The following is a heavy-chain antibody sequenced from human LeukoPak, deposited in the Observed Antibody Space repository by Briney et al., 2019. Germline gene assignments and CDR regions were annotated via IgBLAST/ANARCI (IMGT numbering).Heavy chain of an antibody. D-gene: IGHD6-19*01. CDR1: GGTFISYA. CDR3: ARNGGYSSGWYLDY. CDR2: IIPIFGTA. Sequence: SVKVSCKASGGTFISYAISWVRQAPGQGLEWMGGIIPIFGTANYAQKFQGRVTITADESTSTAYMELSSLRSEDTAVYYCARNGGYSSGWYLDYWGQGTLVTVSS. V-gene: IGHV1-69*13. J-gene: IGHJ4*02.